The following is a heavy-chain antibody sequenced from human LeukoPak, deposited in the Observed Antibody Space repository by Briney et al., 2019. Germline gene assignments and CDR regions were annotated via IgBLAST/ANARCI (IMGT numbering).Heavy chain of an antibody. CDR1: GFTVSSNY. D-gene: IGHD3-10*01. CDR2: IYSGGST. J-gene: IGHJ4*02. CDR3: ARERNYYGSGRYYRDQCYFDY. Sequence: GGSLRLSCAASGFTVSSNYMSWVRQAPGKGLEGVSVIYSGGSTYYADSVTGRFTISRDNSKNTLYLQMNSLRAEDTAVYYCARERNYYGSGRYYRDQCYFDYWGQGTLVTVSS. V-gene: IGHV3-53*01.